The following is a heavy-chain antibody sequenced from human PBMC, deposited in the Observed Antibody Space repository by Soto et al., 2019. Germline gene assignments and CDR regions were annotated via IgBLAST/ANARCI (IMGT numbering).Heavy chain of an antibody. CDR1: GFTFSSYA. V-gene: IGHV3-23*01. D-gene: IGHD2-21*02. CDR3: ANQVTAIQAWFDP. J-gene: IGHJ5*02. CDR2: ISGSGGST. Sequence: PGGSLRLSCAASGFTFSSYAMSWVRQAPGKGLGWVSAISGSGGSTYYADSVKGRFTISRDNSKNTLYLQMNSLRAEDTAVYYCANQVTAIQAWFDPWGQGTLVTVSS.